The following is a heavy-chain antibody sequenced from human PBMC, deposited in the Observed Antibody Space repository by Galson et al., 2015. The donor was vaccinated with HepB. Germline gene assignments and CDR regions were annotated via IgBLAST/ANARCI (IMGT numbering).Heavy chain of an antibody. V-gene: IGHV3-30*18. Sequence: SLRLSCAASGFTFNNHGMHWVRQAPGKGLEWVAVISYDGSNTDYADSVKGRFTISRDNSKSALYLELNSLRPEDTAVYYCAKGGVLVPAAIVDYWGQGTLVTVSS. CDR1: GFTFNNHG. D-gene: IGHD2-2*01. CDR2: ISYDGSNT. J-gene: IGHJ4*02. CDR3: AKGGVLVPAAIVDY.